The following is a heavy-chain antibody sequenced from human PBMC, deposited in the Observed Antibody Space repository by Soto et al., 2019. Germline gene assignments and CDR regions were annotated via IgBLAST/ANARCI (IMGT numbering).Heavy chain of an antibody. Sequence: GVSLRLSCTRSVFPFYDFAINWFRHAPGNGLDCVGLSTNQSYQETTEYAAAVKGIFTISRDTSNGIASLQMKGLHIEASAVYYCSGAESTDNAYFSLYWRQGSPVTVCS. D-gene: IGHD1-1*01. J-gene: IGHJ4*02. CDR3: SGAESTDNAYFSLY. CDR2: STNQSYQETT. V-gene: IGHV3-49*03. CDR1: VFPFYDFA.